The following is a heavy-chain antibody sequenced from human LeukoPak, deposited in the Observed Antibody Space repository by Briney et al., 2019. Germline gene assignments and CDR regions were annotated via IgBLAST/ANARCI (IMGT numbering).Heavy chain of an antibody. J-gene: IGHJ6*02. Sequence: SETLSITCTDSGGSISSYYWSWIRQPPGKGLEWIGYIFYSGTTYYNPSLKSRVTISVDTSKNQFSLKLTSVTAADTAVYYCARHAPPGPHDYGMDVWGQGTTVTVSS. D-gene: IGHD1-14*01. CDR3: ARHAPPGPHDYGMDV. CDR2: IFYSGTT. CDR1: GGSISSYY. V-gene: IGHV4-59*08.